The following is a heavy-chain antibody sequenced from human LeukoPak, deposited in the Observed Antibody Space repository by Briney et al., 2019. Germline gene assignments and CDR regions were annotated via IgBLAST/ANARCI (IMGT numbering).Heavy chain of an antibody. CDR1: RLLFSLHG. CDR3: AQDLAYIRFDN. D-gene: IGHD1-1*01. J-gene: IGHJ4*02. V-gene: IGHV3-23*01. Sequence: GGSLSLPCTASRLLFSLHGMNWPRHAPGEALEWGSGISPSGDNILYADPVKRRLTISRYNHKNSVYLQRDSLKIEHAAVYYCAQDLAYIRFDNWGQGPLVTVSS. CDR2: ISPSGDNI.